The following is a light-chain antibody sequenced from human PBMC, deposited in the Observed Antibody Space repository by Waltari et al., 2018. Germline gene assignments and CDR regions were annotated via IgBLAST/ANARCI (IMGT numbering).Light chain of an antibody. V-gene: IGKV1-5*03. CDR1: QSISTW. J-gene: IGKJ2*01. Sequence: DIQMTKSTSNVSASVGDRVTITCRASQSISTWLAWYQQKPGKAPKLLIYKASDLESGVPSRFSGSGSGTEFTLTISSLQPDDFATYYCQHYNTYPVTFGQGTKLDI. CDR3: QHYNTYPVT. CDR2: KAS.